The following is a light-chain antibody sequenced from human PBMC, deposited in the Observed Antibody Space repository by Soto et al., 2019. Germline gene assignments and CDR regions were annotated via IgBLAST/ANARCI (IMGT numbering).Light chain of an antibody. Sequence: QSALTQPPSASGSPGQTVTISCTGTSTDIGVYYYVSWYQQLPGTAPKLIIYDNSKRPSGVPDRFSGSKSGNTASLTISGLQAEDEADYYCSSYAGTNSPVLFGGGTKLTVL. CDR1: STDIGVYYY. CDR2: DNS. J-gene: IGLJ2*01. V-gene: IGLV2-8*01. CDR3: SSYAGTNSPVL.